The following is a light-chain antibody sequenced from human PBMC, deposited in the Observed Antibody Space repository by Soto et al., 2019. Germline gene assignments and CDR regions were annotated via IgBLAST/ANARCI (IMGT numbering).Light chain of an antibody. J-gene: IGLJ3*02. CDR3: NSYTSSTTWV. V-gene: IGLV2-14*01. Sequence: QSALTQPASVSGSPGQSIAISCTGSSSDIGGYNYVSWYQHHPGKGPKLLIYEVSNRPSGVSDRFSGSKSGNTASLTISGLQAEDEADYYCNSYTSSTTWVFGGGTQLTVL. CDR1: SSDIGGYNY. CDR2: EVS.